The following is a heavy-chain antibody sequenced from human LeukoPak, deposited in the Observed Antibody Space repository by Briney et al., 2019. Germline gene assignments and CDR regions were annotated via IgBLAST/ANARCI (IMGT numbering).Heavy chain of an antibody. CDR3: ARTVDSSSWYEYYYYYMDV. J-gene: IGHJ6*03. D-gene: IGHD6-13*01. CDR1: GYTFTGYY. Sequence: ASVKVSCKASGYTFTGYYMHWVRQAPGQGLEWMGWINPNSGGTNYAQKFQGRVTMTRDTSISTAYMELSRLRSDDTAVYYCARTVDSSSWYEYYYYYMDVWGKGTTVTVSS. CDR2: INPNSGGT. V-gene: IGHV1-2*02.